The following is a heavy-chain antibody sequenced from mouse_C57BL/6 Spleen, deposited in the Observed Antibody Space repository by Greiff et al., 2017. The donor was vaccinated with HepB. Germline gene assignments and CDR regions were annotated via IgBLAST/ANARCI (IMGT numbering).Heavy chain of an antibody. Sequence: VQLQQPGAELVRPGSSVKLSCKASGYTFTSYWMHWVKQRPIQGLEWIGNIDPSDSETHYNQKFKDKATLTVDKSSSTAYMQLSSLTSEDSAVYYCARGHYIRYFDVWGTGTTVTVSS. CDR2: IDPSDSET. CDR1: GYTFTSYW. J-gene: IGHJ1*03. CDR3: ARGHYIRYFDV. D-gene: IGHD1-2*01. V-gene: IGHV1-52*01.